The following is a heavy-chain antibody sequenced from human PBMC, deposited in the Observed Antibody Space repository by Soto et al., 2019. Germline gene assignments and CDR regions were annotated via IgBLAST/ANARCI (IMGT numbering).Heavy chain of an antibody. CDR1: GYTFTGYY. V-gene: IGHV1-2*02. J-gene: IGHJ6*02. D-gene: IGHD6-13*01. CDR2: ISPNSGGT. CDR3: ARDRNSSWPYYYYYGMDV. Sequence: ASVKVSFKASGYTFTGYYMHWVRQAPGQGLEWMGWISPNSGGTNYAQKFQGRVTMTRDTSISTAYMELSRLRSDDTAVYYCARDRNSSWPYYYYYGMDVWGQGTTVTVSS.